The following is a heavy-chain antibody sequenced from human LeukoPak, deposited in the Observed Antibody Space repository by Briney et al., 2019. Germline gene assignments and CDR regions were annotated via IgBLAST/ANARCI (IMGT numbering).Heavy chain of an antibody. J-gene: IGHJ2*01. D-gene: IGHD6-13*01. V-gene: IGHV3-23*01. CDR3: AKCSIAAAGTRTRVLWWYFDL. CDR2: ISGSGGST. Sequence: GGSLRLSCAASGVTFSSDAMSWVRQAPGEGGEWGSAISGSGGSTYYADSVKGGFTISRENSKNRLYMQMNRLRAEDTAVYYCAKCSIAAAGTRTRVLWWYFDLCGRGTLVTVSS. CDR1: GVTFSSDA.